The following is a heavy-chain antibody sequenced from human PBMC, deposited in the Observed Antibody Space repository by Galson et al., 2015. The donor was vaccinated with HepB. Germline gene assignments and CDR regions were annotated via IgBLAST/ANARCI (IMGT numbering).Heavy chain of an antibody. CDR2: IIPIFGTA. CDR3: AREAAAGHGWFDP. V-gene: IGHV1-69*06. J-gene: IGHJ5*02. CDR1: GVTFSSYA. Sequence: SVKVSCKASGVTFSSYAISWVRQAPGQGLEWMGGIIPIFGTANYAQKFQGRVTITPDKSTNAAYMEMSSLRAEDTAVYYCAREAAAGHGWFDPWGQGTLVTVSS. D-gene: IGHD6-13*01.